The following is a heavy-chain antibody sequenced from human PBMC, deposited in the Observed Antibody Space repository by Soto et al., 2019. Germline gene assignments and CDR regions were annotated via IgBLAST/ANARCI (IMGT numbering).Heavy chain of an antibody. D-gene: IGHD2-15*01. Sequence: GASVKVSCKASGGTFSSHAISWVRQAPGQGLEWMGGIIPIFGTANYAQKFQGRVTITADESTSTAYMELSSLRSEDTAVYYCARAGCSGGSCYLRSGDAFDIWGQGTMVTVSS. CDR2: IIPIFGTA. CDR1: GGTFSSHA. CDR3: ARAGCSGGSCYLRSGDAFDI. V-gene: IGHV1-69*13. J-gene: IGHJ3*02.